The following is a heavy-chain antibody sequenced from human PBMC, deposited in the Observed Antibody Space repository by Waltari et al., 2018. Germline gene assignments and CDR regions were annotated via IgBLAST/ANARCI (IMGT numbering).Heavy chain of an antibody. CDR2: VSASGGAT. CDR3: TKGIDH. J-gene: IGHJ4*02. V-gene: IGHV3-23*01. Sequence: EVQLLESGGALVQPGGSLRLSCAASGFPFSNYAMNWVRQAPGKWLEWVSGVSASGGATYYTVSVKGRFTVSRDNAKNTLYLQMNSLRVEDTALYYCTKGIDHWGQGTLVTGSS. CDR1: GFPFSNYA.